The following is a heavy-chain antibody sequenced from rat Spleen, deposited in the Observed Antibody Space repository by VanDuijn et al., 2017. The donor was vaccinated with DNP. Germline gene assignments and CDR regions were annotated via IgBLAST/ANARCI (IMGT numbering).Heavy chain of an antibody. J-gene: IGHJ3*01. CDR1: GFTFSNYD. D-gene: IGHD1-11*01. CDR2: ISYEDTNT. CDR3: ARQELRRTYWFAY. Sequence: EVQLVESGGGLVQPGRSMKLSCAASGFTFSNYDMAWVRQAPAKGLEWVATISYEDTNTYYGDSVKGRFTISRDNAKSTVYLQMNSLRSEDTATYYCARQELRRTYWFAYWGQGTLVTVSS. V-gene: IGHV5-22*01.